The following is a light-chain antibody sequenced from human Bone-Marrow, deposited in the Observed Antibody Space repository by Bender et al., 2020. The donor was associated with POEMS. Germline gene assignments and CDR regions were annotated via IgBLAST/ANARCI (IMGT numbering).Light chain of an antibody. J-gene: IGLJ1*01. Sequence: ISCTGTSSDVGGYDYVSWYHQHPGKAPKLIIYDVSKRPSGVSWRFSGSRSGYTASLTISGLQTEDEAIYYCSSYTSTWAPFVFGTGTQVPVL. V-gene: IGLV2-14*03. CDR2: DVS. CDR3: SSYTSTWAPFV. CDR1: SSDVGGYDY.